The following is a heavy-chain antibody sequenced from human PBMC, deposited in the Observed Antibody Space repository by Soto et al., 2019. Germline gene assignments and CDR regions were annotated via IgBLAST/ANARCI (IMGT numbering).Heavy chain of an antibody. CDR2: IWYDGSNI. CDR3: ARGMTGIRYFDY. D-gene: IGHD3-9*01. Sequence: GGSLRLSCVASGFTFSSYGMHWVRQAPGKGLEWVAVIWYDGSNIYYADSVKGRFTISRDNSKNTLYLQMDSLRAEDTAVYFCARGMTGIRYFDYWGQGTLVTVSS. J-gene: IGHJ4*02. CDR1: GFTFSSYG. V-gene: IGHV3-33*01.